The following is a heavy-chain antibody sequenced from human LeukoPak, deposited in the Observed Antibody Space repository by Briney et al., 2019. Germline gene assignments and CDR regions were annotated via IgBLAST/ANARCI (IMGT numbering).Heavy chain of an antibody. J-gene: IGHJ3*02. CDR2: INPNSGGT. CDR1: GYTFTGYY. CDR3: AGDPGGYSYDDAFDI. Sequence: ASVKVSCKASGYTFTGYYMHWVRQAPGQGLEWMGWINPNSGGTNYAQKFQGRVTMTRDTSISTAYMELGRLRSDDTAVYYCAGDPGGYSYDDAFDIWGQGTMVTVSS. D-gene: IGHD5-18*01. V-gene: IGHV1-2*02.